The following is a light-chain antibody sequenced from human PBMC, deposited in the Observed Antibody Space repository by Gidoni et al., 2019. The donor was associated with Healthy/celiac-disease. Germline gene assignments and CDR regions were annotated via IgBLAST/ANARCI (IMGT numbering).Light chain of an antibody. CDR1: QSVSSY. CDR2: DAS. CDR3: QQRSNSII. V-gene: IGKV3-11*01. Sequence: IVLTQSPATLSLSPGERATLSCRASQSVSSYLAWYQQKPGQAPRLLIYDASNRATGIPARFSGSGSGTDFTLTISSLEPEDFAVYYCQQRSNSIIFGQGTRLEIK. J-gene: IGKJ5*01.